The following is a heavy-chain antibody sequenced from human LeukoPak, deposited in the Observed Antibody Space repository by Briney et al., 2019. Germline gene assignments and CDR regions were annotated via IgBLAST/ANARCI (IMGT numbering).Heavy chain of an antibody. CDR3: ARGDSSGYYAPFDY. CDR1: GYTFTGYY. D-gene: IGHD3-22*01. CDR2: INPNSGGT. J-gene: IGHJ4*02. V-gene: IGHV1-2*02. Sequence: ASVKVSCKASGYTFTGYYMHWVRQAPGQGLEWMGWINPNSGGTNYAQKFQGRVTMTRDTSISTAYRELSRLRSDETAVYYCARGDSSGYYAPFDYWGQGTLVTVSS.